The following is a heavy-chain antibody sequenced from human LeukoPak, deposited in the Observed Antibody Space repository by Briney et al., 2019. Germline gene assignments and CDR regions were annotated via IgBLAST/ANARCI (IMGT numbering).Heavy chain of an antibody. CDR1: GGSISSGGYY. J-gene: IGHJ4*02. D-gene: IGHD6-6*01. CDR2: IYYSGST. CDR3: ARHLHDSSIAARRVRGRFDY. Sequence: SETLSLTCTVSGGSISSGGYYWSWIRQHPGKGLEWIGYIYYSGSTYYNPSLKSRVTISVDTSKNQFSLKLSSVTAADTAVYYCARHLHDSSIAARRVRGRFDYWGQGTLVTVSS. V-gene: IGHV4-31*03.